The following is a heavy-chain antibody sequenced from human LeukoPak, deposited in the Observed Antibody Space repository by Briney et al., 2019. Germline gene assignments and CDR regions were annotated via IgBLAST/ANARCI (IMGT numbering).Heavy chain of an antibody. Sequence: GASVTVSCKASGYTFTGYYMHWVRQAPGQGLEWMGRINPNSGGTNYAQRFQGRVTMTRDTSIGTAYMELSRLRSDDTAVYYCARILAVAGIRDYWGQGTLVTVSS. CDR1: GYTFTGYY. D-gene: IGHD6-19*01. V-gene: IGHV1-2*06. CDR2: INPNSGGT. J-gene: IGHJ4*02. CDR3: ARILAVAGIRDY.